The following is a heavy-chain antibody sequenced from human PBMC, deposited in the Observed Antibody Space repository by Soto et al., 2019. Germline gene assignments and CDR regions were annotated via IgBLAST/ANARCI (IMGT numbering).Heavy chain of an antibody. CDR3: AKDPIVGPDHYFNH. D-gene: IGHD2-21*01. CDR2: ISGSGSSST. V-gene: IGHV3-23*01. CDR1: GFTFSTYA. Sequence: GALRLSCAASGFTFSTYAMSWVRHAPGKGLEWVSAISGSGSSSTYYAESVKGRFTISRDNSKNTLYLQMNSLRAEDTAVYYCAKDPIVGPDHYFNHWGQGTLVTVSS. J-gene: IGHJ1*01.